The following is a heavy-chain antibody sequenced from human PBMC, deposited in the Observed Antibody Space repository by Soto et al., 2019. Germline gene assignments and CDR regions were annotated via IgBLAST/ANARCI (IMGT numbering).Heavy chain of an antibody. CDR1: GGSISSGGYS. Sequence: SETLSLTCAVSGGSISSGGYSWSWIRQPPGKGLEWIGYMYHSGSTYYNPSLKSRVTISVDRSKNQFSLKLSSVTAADTAVYYCARADIAAPHLDYWGQGTLVTVSS. CDR3: ARADIAAPHLDY. D-gene: IGHD6-13*01. J-gene: IGHJ4*02. CDR2: MYHSGST. V-gene: IGHV4-30-2*01.